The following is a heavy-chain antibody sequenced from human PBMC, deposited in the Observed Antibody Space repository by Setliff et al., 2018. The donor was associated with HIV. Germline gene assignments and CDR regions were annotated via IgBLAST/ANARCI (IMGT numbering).Heavy chain of an antibody. Sequence: PSETLSLTCAVYGGSFSGYYWSWIRQPPGKGLEWIGEINHSGSTNYNPSLKSRVPISVDTSKNQFSLKLSSVTAADTAVYYCARGITMISAGYYYYYMDVWGKGTTVTVSS. V-gene: IGHV4-34*01. J-gene: IGHJ6*03. CDR2: INHSGST. CDR3: ARGITMISAGYYYYYMDV. D-gene: IGHD3-22*01. CDR1: GGSFSGYY.